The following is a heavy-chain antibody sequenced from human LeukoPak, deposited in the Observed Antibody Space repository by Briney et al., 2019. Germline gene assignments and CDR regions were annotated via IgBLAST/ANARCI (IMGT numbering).Heavy chain of an antibody. J-gene: IGHJ5*02. CDR1: GGSFSGYY. D-gene: IGHD6-13*01. CDR2: IYHSGST. Sequence: SETLSLTCAVYGGSFSGYYWSWIRQPPGKGLEWIGEIYHSGSTNYNPSLKSRVTISVDKSKNQFSLKLSSVTAADTAVYYCARDLIAAAGNDWFDPWGQGTLVTVSS. V-gene: IGHV4-34*01. CDR3: ARDLIAAAGNDWFDP.